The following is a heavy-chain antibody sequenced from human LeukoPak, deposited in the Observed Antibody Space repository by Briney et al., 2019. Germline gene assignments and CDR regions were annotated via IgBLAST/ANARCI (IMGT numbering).Heavy chain of an antibody. D-gene: IGHD2-2*01. CDR1: GFTFSSYS. Sequence: PGGSLRLSCAASGFTFSSYSMNWVRQAPGKGLEWVSSISSSSSYIYYADSVKGRFTISRDNARNSLYLQMNSLGAEDTAVYYCARDRGRSNSYCSSTSCLPRAFDYWGQGTLVTVSS. CDR2: ISSSSSYI. J-gene: IGHJ4*02. CDR3: ARDRGRSNSYCSSTSCLPRAFDY. V-gene: IGHV3-21*01.